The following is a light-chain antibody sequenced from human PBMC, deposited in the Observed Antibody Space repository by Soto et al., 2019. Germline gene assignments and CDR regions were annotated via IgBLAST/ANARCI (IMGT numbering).Light chain of an antibody. CDR1: QSVTGNS. V-gene: IGKV3-20*01. CDR2: GAS. CDR3: QQYGGSPRT. J-gene: IGKJ5*01. Sequence: EIVLTQFPGTLSLSPGERATLSCRASQSVTGNSLAWYQQKPGRAPRVLIYGASSRATGIPDRFSGSGSGTDFTLTITRLEPEDFAVYFCQQYGGSPRTFGKGTRLEIK.